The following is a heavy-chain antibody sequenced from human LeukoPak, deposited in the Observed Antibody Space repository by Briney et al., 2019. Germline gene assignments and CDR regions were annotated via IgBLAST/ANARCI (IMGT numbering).Heavy chain of an antibody. V-gene: IGHV4-39*07. CDR2: INHSGST. Sequence: SETLSLTCTVSGGSIRSSYYYWSWIRQPPGKGLEWIGEINHSGSTNYNPSLKSRVTISVDTSKNQFSLKLSSVTAADTAVYYCARLLSSPGSLPDYWGQGTLVTVSS. CDR3: ARLLSSPGSLPDY. J-gene: IGHJ4*02. CDR1: GGSIRSSYYY. D-gene: IGHD3-10*01.